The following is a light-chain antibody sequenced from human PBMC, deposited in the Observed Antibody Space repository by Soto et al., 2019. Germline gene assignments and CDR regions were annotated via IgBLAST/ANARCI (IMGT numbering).Light chain of an antibody. CDR2: KVR. V-gene: IGLV2-14*03. CDR1: IRDIGAYNL. CDR3: TSFTTQSTRI. J-gene: IGLJ2*01. Sequence: QSALTQPASVSGSPGQSITISCAGTIRDIGAYNLVSWYQQHPGKAPRLIFYKVRNRPSGIPLRFSASKSVNTASLTISVLPAEDEAHYYCTSFTTQSTRIFGGGTKLTVL.